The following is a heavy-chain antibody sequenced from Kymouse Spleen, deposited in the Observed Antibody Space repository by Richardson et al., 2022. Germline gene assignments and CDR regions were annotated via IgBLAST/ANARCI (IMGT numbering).Heavy chain of an antibody. CDR1: GFTFSSYW. CDR3: ARTTVTTYYYYGMDV. V-gene: IGHV3-74*01. J-gene: IGHJ6*02. Sequence: EVQLVESGGGLVQPGGSLRLSCAASGFTFSSYWMHWVRQAPGKGLVWVSRINSDGSSTSYADSVKGRFTISRDNAKNTLYLQMNSLRAEDTAVYYCARTTVTTYYYYGMDVWGQGTTVTVSS. CDR2: INSDGSST. D-gene: IGHD4-11,IGHD4-11*01.